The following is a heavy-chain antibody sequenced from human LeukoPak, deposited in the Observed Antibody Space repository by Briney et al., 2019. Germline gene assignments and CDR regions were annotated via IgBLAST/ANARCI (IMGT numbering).Heavy chain of an antibody. D-gene: IGHD6-19*01. CDR2: SYSDGSST. V-gene: IGHV3-74*01. Sequence: PAGSLRLSCAASGFTFSSYWMHWVRQAPGKGLVWVSRSYSDGSSTTYADSVKGRFTISRDNAKNTLYLQMNSLRAEDTAVYYCAREPRIAVAGTGPAAFDIWGQGTMVTVSS. CDR1: GFTFSSYW. J-gene: IGHJ3*02. CDR3: AREPRIAVAGTGPAAFDI.